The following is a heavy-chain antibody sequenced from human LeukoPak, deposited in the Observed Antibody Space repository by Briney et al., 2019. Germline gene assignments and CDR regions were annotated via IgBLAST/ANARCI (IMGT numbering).Heavy chain of an antibody. D-gene: IGHD2-21*01. CDR3: ARDPNSAL. CDR1: GGSISSYY. V-gene: IGHV4-4*07. Sequence: PSETLSLTCTVSGGSISSYYWSWIRQPAGEGLEWIGRIYTSGGTNYNYNPSLQSRVTMSVDTSKNQFSLKLSSVTAADTAVYYCARDPNSALWGQGTLVTVSS. CDR2: IYTSGGT. J-gene: IGHJ4*02.